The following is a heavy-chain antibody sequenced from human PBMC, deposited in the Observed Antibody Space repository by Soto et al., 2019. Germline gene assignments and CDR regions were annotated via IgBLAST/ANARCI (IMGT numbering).Heavy chain of an antibody. J-gene: IGHJ3*02. CDR2: ISSSGSTI. D-gene: IGHD6-19*01. CDR3: ARKGPSSGWYLDAFDI. CDR1: GFTFSDYY. Sequence: GGSLRLSCAASGFTFSDYYMSWIRQAPGKGLEWVSYISSSGSTIYYADSVKGRFTISRDNDKNSLYLQMNSLRAEDTAVYYCARKGPSSGWYLDAFDIWGQGTMVTVSS. V-gene: IGHV3-11*01.